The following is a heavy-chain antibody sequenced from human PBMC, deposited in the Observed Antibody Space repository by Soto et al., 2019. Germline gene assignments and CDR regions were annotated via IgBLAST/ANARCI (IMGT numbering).Heavy chain of an antibody. J-gene: IGHJ5*02. V-gene: IGHV3-30*18. D-gene: IGHD2-2*01. CDR3: AKAPYCSSTSPHIGGWFDP. CDR2: ISYDGSNK. CDR1: GFTFSSYG. Sequence: GGSLRLSCAASGFTFSSYGMHWVRQAPGKGLEWVAVISYDGSNKYYADSVKGRFTISRDNSKNTLYLQMYSLRAEDTAVYYCAKAPYCSSTSPHIGGWFDPWGQGTLVTVSS.